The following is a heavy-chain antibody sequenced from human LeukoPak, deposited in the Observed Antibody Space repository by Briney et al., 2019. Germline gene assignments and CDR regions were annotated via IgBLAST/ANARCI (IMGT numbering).Heavy chain of an antibody. Sequence: ASVKVSCKASGYTFTSNYMHWVRQAPGQGLEWMGIINPSAGTTSYAQKFQGRVTMTRDTSTSTVYMELSSLRSEDTAVYYCARDGGDWWFDYWGQRTLVTVSS. D-gene: IGHD2-21*01. CDR3: ARDGGDWWFDY. J-gene: IGHJ4*02. CDR1: GYTFTSNY. V-gene: IGHV1-46*01. CDR2: INPSAGTT.